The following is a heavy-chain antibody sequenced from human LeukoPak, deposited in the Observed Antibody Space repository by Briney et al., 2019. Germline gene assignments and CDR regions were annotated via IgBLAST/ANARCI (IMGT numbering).Heavy chain of an antibody. J-gene: IGHJ4*02. CDR1: GYTFTAYY. Sequence: GASVKVSCKASGYTFTAYYIHWVRQAPGQGLEWMGWINPKSGGPKYARKFQGRVTMTRDTSISTVYVELSSLRSDDSAVYYCARTSNYGRFDYWGQGTLVTVSS. CDR3: ARTSNYGRFDY. D-gene: IGHD3-10*01. CDR2: INPKSGGP. V-gene: IGHV1-2*02.